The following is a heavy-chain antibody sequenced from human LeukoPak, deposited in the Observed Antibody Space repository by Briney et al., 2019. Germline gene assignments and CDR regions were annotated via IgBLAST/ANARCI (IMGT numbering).Heavy chain of an antibody. CDR1: GFTFSSYS. Sequence: GGSLRLSCAASGFTFSSYSMNWVRQAPGKGLEWVSSISSSSSYIYYADSVKGRFTISRDNAKNTLYLQMNSLGVEDTAVFYCVSSEWYAAFDIWGQGTMVTVSS. CDR2: ISSSSSYI. D-gene: IGHD6-19*01. CDR3: VSSEWYAAFDI. V-gene: IGHV3-21*01. J-gene: IGHJ3*02.